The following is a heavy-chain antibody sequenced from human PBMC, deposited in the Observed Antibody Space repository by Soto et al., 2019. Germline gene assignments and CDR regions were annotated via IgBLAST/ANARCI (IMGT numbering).Heavy chain of an antibody. D-gene: IGHD2-15*01. J-gene: IGHJ2*01. CDR1: GGSISSGGYY. V-gene: IGHV4-31*03. Sequence: QVQLQESGPGLVKPSQTLSLTCTVSGGSISSGGYYWSWIHQHPGKGLEWIGYISDSGSTYYIPSMKSRVTTSVDTSNNQFSLKLSSVTAADTAVYYCAREDTVVPPGYFDLWGRGTLVTVSS. CDR3: AREDTVVPPGYFDL. CDR2: ISDSGST.